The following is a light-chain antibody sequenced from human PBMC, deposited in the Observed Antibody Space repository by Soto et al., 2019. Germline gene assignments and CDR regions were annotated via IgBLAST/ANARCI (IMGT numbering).Light chain of an antibody. CDR3: SSYTSATTLVV. V-gene: IGLV2-14*03. CDR1: SSDVGGYDY. J-gene: IGLJ2*01. Sequence: QSVLTQPASVSGSPGQSITIPCTGTSSDVGGYDYVSWYQHHPGQAPKLMIYDVTERPPGVSNRLSGSKSGNTASLTISDLQPEDEADYYCSSYTSATTLVVFGGGTKLTVL. CDR2: DVT.